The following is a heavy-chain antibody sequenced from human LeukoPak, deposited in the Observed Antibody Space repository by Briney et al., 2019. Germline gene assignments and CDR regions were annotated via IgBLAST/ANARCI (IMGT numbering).Heavy chain of an antibody. J-gene: IGHJ4*02. Sequence: PQTLSLTCTVSGGSISSGGYYWSWIRQHPGKGLEWIGYIYCSGSTYYNPSLKSRVTISVDTSKNQFSLKLSSVTAADTAVYYCARYSSGWYYFDYWGQGTLVTVSS. CDR1: GGSISSGGYY. V-gene: IGHV4-31*03. CDR2: IYCSGST. CDR3: ARYSSGWYYFDY. D-gene: IGHD6-19*01.